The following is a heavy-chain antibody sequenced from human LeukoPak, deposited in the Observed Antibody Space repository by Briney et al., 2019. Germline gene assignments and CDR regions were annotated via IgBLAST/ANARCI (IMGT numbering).Heavy chain of an antibody. CDR1: GFTFSSYG. Sequence: GGSLRLSCAASGFTFSSYGMHWVRQAPGKGLEWVAVIWNDGSSKYYADSVKGRFTISRDNSKNTLYLQMNSLRAEDTAVYYCAREYCSSTSCLFDYWGQGTLVTVSS. D-gene: IGHD2-2*01. V-gene: IGHV3-33*01. CDR2: IWNDGSSK. CDR3: AREYCSSTSCLFDY. J-gene: IGHJ4*02.